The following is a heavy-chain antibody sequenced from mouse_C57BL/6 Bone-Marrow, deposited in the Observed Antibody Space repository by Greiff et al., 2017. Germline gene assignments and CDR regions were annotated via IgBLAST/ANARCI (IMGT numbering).Heavy chain of an antibody. Sequence: EVQLQQSGPGLVKPSQSLSLTCSVTGYSITSGYYWNWIRQFPGNKLEWMGYISYDGSNNYNPSLKNRISITRDTSKNQFFLKLNSVTTEDTATYYCAKGHSSGYYFDYWGQGTTLTVSS. CDR2: ISYDGSN. V-gene: IGHV3-6*01. CDR3: AKGHSSGYYFDY. D-gene: IGHD1-2*01. CDR1: GYSITSGYY. J-gene: IGHJ2*01.